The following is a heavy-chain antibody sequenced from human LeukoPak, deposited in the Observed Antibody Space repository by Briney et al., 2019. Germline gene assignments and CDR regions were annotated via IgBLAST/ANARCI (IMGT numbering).Heavy chain of an antibody. J-gene: IGHJ5*02. CDR2: ISYDGTNE. CDR1: GFSFNSYG. D-gene: IGHD3-10*01. Sequence: PGRSLRLSCVGSGFSFNSYGMHWVRHVPGEGLEWVAFISYDGTNEDYGDSVKGRSTISRDNSKNTVYLQMKRLRPDDTAIYYCVKDIWIRGFVLDTSFDLWGQGTLVTVSS. CDR3: VKDIWIRGFVLDTSFDL. V-gene: IGHV3-30*18.